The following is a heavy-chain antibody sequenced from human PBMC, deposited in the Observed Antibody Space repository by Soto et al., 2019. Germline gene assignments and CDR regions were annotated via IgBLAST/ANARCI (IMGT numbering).Heavy chain of an antibody. J-gene: IGHJ4*02. V-gene: IGHV1-69*13. CDR2: IIPIFGTA. Sequence: ASVKVSCKASGGTFSSYAISWVRQAPGQGLEWMGGIIPIFGTANYAQKFQGRVTITADESTSTAYMELSSLRSEDTAVYYCASAFLEWLLLGPFDYWGQGTLVTVSS. CDR3: ASAFLEWLLLGPFDY. CDR1: GGTFSSYA. D-gene: IGHD3-3*01.